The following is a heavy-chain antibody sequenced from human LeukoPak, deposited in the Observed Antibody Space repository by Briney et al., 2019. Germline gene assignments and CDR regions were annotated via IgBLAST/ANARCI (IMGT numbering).Heavy chain of an antibody. CDR2: INHSGST. J-gene: IGHJ4*02. CDR3: ARDRAVAGLDY. Sequence: ASETLSLTCAVYGGSFSGYYWSWIRQPPGKGLEWIGEINHSGSTNYNPSLKSRVTISVDTSKNQFSLKLSSVTAADTAVYYCARDRAVAGLDYWGQGTLVTVSS. D-gene: IGHD6-19*01. V-gene: IGHV4-34*01. CDR1: GGSFSGYY.